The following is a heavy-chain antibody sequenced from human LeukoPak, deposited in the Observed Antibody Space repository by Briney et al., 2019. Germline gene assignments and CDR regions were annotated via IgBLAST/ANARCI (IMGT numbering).Heavy chain of an antibody. Sequence: PGGSLRLSCTASGFTFGDYAMSWFRQAPGKGLEWVGFIRSKAYGGTTEYAASVKGRFTISRDDSKSIAYLQMNSLKTEDTAVYYCTRWGALAQLAYDAFDIWDQGTMVTVSS. D-gene: IGHD6-13*01. CDR1: GFTFGDYA. J-gene: IGHJ3*02. V-gene: IGHV3-49*03. CDR3: TRWGALAQLAYDAFDI. CDR2: IRSKAYGGTT.